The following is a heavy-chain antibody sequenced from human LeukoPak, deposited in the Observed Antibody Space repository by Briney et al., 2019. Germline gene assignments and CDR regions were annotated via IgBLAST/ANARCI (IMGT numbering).Heavy chain of an antibody. CDR3: AKGNTFDY. V-gene: IGHV3-30*18. Sequence: GGSLRLSCAASGFTFSSYGMHWVRQAPGKGLEWVAVISYDGSNKYYADSVKGRFTISRDNSKNTLYLQMNSLRAEDTAVYYCAKGNTFDYWGQGTLVTVSS. CDR2: ISYDGSNK. CDR1: GFTFSSYG. J-gene: IGHJ4*02. D-gene: IGHD4-23*01.